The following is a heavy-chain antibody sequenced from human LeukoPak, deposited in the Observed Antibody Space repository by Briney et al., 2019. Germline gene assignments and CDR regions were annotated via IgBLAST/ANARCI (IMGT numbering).Heavy chain of an antibody. D-gene: IGHD1-26*01. J-gene: IGHJ4*02. V-gene: IGHV3-23*01. Sequence: GSLRLSCAASGFTFSSYAMNWVRQAPGKGLEWVSGISGSGGSTYYPDSVKGRFTISRDSSKNTLYLQMNSLRAEDTAVYYCAKVWSYYPQDYFDYWGQGTLVTVSS. CDR1: GFTFSSYA. CDR3: AKVWSYYPQDYFDY. CDR2: ISGSGGST.